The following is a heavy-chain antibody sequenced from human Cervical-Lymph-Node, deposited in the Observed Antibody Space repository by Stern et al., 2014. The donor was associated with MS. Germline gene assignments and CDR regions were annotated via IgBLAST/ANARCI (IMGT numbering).Heavy chain of an antibody. CDR1: GGSISSGSYY. CDR2: FYTSEST. Sequence: VQLLESGPGLVKPSQTLSLTCTVSGGSISSGSYYWSWIRQPAGKGLEWIGRFYTSESTKYNPSLKSRVTISVDMPTTQFPLRFPSVTAADTAVYYCAREVVAADNNWFDPWGQGTLVTVSS. CDR3: AREVVAADNNWFDP. J-gene: IGHJ5*02. V-gene: IGHV4-61*02. D-gene: IGHD3-22*01.